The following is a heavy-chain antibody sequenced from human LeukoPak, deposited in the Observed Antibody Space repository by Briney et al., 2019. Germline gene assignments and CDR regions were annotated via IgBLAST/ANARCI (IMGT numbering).Heavy chain of an antibody. CDR3: ARSLVRGVNLSYFDY. CDR2: IIPIFGTA. Sequence: ASVKVSCKASGGTFSSYAISWVRQAPGQGLEWMGGIIPIFGTANYAQKFQGRVTITADESTSTAYMELSSLRSEDTAVYYCARSLVRGVNLSYFDYWGQGILVSVSS. CDR1: GGTFSSYA. V-gene: IGHV1-69*13. D-gene: IGHD3-10*01. J-gene: IGHJ4*02.